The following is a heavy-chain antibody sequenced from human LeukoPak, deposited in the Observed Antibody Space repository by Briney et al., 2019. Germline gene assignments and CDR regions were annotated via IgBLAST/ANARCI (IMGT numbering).Heavy chain of an antibody. CDR1: GGSISSSSYY. J-gene: IGHJ4*02. CDR2: IYYSGST. CDR3: ARDRGLHSSSGRVDY. Sequence: SETLSLTCTVSGGSISSSSYYWGWIRQPPGKGLEWIGSIYYSGSTYYNPSLKSRVTISVDTSKNQFSLKLSSVTAADTAVYYCARDRGLHSSSGRVDYWGQGTLVTVSS. V-gene: IGHV4-39*07. D-gene: IGHD6-6*01.